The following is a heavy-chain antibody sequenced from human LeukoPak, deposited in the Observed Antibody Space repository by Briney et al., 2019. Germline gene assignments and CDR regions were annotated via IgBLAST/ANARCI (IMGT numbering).Heavy chain of an antibody. CDR1: GFTFSSYW. CDR2: INSDGSST. J-gene: IGHJ4*02. Sequence: GGSLRLSCAASGFTFSSYWMHWVRQAPGKGLVWVSRINSDGSSTSYADSVKGRFTISRDNAKNTLYLQMSSLRAEDTAVYYCARDGGIALPFDYWGQGTLVTVSS. D-gene: IGHD6-13*01. CDR3: ARDGGIALPFDY. V-gene: IGHV3-74*01.